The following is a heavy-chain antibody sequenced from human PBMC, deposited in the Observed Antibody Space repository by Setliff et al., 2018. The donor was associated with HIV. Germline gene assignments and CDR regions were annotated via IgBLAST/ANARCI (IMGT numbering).Heavy chain of an antibody. Sequence: SETLSLTCTVSGGSISSGGYYWSWIRKPPGKGLEWIGYISYSGSTNYNPSLESRVAMSVDTSKQQFSLEVSSVTAADTAVYYCARTRGYSYGTLAGFDYWGRGSLVTVSS. V-gene: IGHV4-61*08. CDR3: ARTRGYSYGTLAGFDY. CDR1: GGSISSGGYY. CDR2: ISYSGST. D-gene: IGHD5-18*01. J-gene: IGHJ4*01.